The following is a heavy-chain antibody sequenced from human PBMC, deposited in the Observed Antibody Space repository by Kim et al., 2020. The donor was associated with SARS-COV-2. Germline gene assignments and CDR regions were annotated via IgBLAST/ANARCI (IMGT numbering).Heavy chain of an antibody. V-gene: IGHV3-74*01. Sequence: GGSLRLSCAASGFTFDRYWMHWVRQGPGKGLEWVSRVKSDGTTTNYADSVKGRFTISRDNAKNTLYLQMNSLKVEDTAVYFCARDGVDYGPENYYPYYYYVMDVWGQGTTVTVSS. D-gene: IGHD3-10*01. CDR2: VKSDGTTT. CDR1: GFTFDRYW. J-gene: IGHJ6*02. CDR3: ARDGVDYGPENYYPYYYYVMDV.